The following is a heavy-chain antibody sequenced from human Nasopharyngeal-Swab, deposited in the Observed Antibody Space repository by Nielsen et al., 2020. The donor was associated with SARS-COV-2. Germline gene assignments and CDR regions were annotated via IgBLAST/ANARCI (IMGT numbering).Heavy chain of an antibody. CDR1: GFTFSSYA. V-gene: IGHV3-23*01. D-gene: IGHD3-10*01. Sequence: GESLKISCAASGFTFSSYAVSWVRQAPGKGLEWVSAIRGSGGSTYYADSVKGRFTISRDNSKSTLHLQMNSLRAEDTAVYYCAREGTMVRSWSMDVWGQGTTVTVSS. CDR2: IRGSGGST. J-gene: IGHJ6*02. CDR3: AREGTMVRSWSMDV.